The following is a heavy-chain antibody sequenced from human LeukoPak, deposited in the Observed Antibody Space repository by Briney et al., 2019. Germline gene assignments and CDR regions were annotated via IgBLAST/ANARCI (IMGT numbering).Heavy chain of an antibody. Sequence: SETLSLTCTVSGGSISSGGYYWSWIRQHPGKGLEWIGYIYYSGSTYYNPSLKSRVTISVDTSKNQFSLKLSSVTAADTAVYCCARAAALVRGVIITSPPDYYYYGMDVWGQGTTVSVSS. CDR2: IYYSGST. D-gene: IGHD3-10*01. V-gene: IGHV4-31*03. CDR1: GGSISSGGYY. J-gene: IGHJ6*02. CDR3: ARAAALVRGVIITSPPDYYYYGMDV.